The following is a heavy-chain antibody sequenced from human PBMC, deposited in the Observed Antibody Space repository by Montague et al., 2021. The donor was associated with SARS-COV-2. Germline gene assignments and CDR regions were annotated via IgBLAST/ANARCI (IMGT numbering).Heavy chain of an antibody. CDR2: MYYSGST. J-gene: IGHJ4*02. D-gene: IGHD3-10*01. CDR1: VGSISSYHHY. V-gene: IGHV4-39*07. Sequence: SETLSLTCTVSVGSISSYHHYWGWIRQPPGKGLEWIGAMYYSGSTWPNPSLKSRVTISVDTSKNQLSLNLRSVTAADTAVYYCARGARQGYGFRLGSFDSWGQGTLVTVSS. CDR3: ARGARQGYGFRLGSFDS.